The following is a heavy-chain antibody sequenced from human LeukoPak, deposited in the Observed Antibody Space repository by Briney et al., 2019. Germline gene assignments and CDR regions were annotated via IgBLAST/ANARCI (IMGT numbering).Heavy chain of an antibody. Sequence: PGGSLRLSCAASGFTVSNNYMSWVRQAPGKGLEWVSVIYSAGSTYYTDSVKGRFTISRDDSKNTLYLQMNSLRAEDTAIYYCARDPGTLATYFDYWGPGTLVTVSS. CDR3: ARDPGTLATYFDY. CDR2: IYSAGST. J-gene: IGHJ4*02. V-gene: IGHV3-53*01. D-gene: IGHD6-13*01. CDR1: GFTVSNNY.